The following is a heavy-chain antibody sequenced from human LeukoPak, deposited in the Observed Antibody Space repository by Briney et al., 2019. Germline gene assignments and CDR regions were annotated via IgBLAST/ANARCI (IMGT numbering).Heavy chain of an antibody. V-gene: IGHV3-9*01. J-gene: IGHJ5*02. D-gene: IGHD3-22*01. CDR1: GFTFDDYA. Sequence: GGSLRLSCAASGFTFDDYAMHWVRQAPGKGLEWVSGIGWNSGGIVYADSVKGRFTISRDNAKNSLYLQMNSLGAEDTAVYYCARGPDLYDSSGYNPKSRYNWFDPWGQGTLVTVSS. CDR2: IGWNSGGI. CDR3: ARGPDLYDSSGYNPKSRYNWFDP.